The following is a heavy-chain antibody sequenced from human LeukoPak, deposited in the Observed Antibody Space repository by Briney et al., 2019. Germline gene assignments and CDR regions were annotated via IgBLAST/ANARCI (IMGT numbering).Heavy chain of an antibody. CDR2: INHSGST. J-gene: IGHJ4*02. Sequence: SETLSLTCAVYGGSFSGYYWSWIRQPPGKGLEWIGEINHSGSTNYNPSLKSRVTISVDTSKNQFSLKLSSATAADTAVYYCARMVRVTYYYGSGSYSGFDYWGQGTLVTVSS. D-gene: IGHD3-10*01. CDR1: GGSFSGYY. V-gene: IGHV4-34*01. CDR3: ARMVRVTYYYGSGSYSGFDY.